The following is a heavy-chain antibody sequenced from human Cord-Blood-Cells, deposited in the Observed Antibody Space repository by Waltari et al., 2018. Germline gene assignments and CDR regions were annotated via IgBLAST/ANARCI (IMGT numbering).Heavy chain of an antibody. Sequence: EVQLVETGGGLIQTGGSLRLSCAASGFTASRHSMSWACQAPGKGLEWVSVIYSGGSTYYADSVKGRFTISRDNSKNTLYLQMNSLRAEDTAVYYCARVEYDFWSGYYNYWGQGTLVTVSS. D-gene: IGHD3-3*01. CDR2: IYSGGST. J-gene: IGHJ4*02. CDR3: ARVEYDFWSGYYNY. V-gene: IGHV3-53*02. CDR1: GFTASRHS.